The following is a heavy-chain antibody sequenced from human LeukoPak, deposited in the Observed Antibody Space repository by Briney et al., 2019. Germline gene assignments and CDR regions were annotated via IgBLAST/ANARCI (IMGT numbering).Heavy chain of an antibody. Sequence: ASVKVSCKASGYTFTSYDINWVRQATGQGLEWMGWMNPNSGNTGYAQKFQGRVTMTRNTSISTAYMELSSLRSEDTAVYYCARGPDYGDYYDYWGQGTLVTVPS. D-gene: IGHD4-17*01. J-gene: IGHJ4*02. CDR1: GYTFTSYD. CDR2: MNPNSGNT. CDR3: ARGPDYGDYYDY. V-gene: IGHV1-8*01.